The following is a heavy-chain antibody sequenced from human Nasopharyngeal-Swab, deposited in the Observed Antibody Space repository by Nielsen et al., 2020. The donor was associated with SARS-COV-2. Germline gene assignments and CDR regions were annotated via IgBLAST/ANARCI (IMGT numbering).Heavy chain of an antibody. CDR1: GGSISSSSYY. V-gene: IGHV4-39*07. CDR3: ARVLVIDGVCGYFDY. Sequence: SETLSLTCTVSGGSISSSSYYWGWIRQPPGKGLEWIGSIYYSGSTYYNPSLKSRVTISVDTSKNQFSLKLSSVTAADTAVYYCARVLVIDGVCGYFDYWGQGTLVTVSS. J-gene: IGHJ4*02. D-gene: IGHD2-8*01. CDR2: IYYSGST.